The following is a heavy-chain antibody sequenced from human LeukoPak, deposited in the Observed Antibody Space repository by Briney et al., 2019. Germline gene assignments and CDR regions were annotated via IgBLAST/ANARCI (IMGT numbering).Heavy chain of an antibody. CDR3: AKSPEYSSGWFDY. CDR2: ISGSGGST. V-gene: IGHV3-23*01. D-gene: IGHD6-19*01. CDR1: GFTFSSYA. Sequence: GGSLRLSCAASGFTFSSYAMSWVRQAPGKGLEWGSAISGSGGSTYYADSVKGRFTISRDNSKNTLYLQMNSLRAEDTAVYYCAKSPEYSSGWFDYWGQGTLVTVSS. J-gene: IGHJ4*02.